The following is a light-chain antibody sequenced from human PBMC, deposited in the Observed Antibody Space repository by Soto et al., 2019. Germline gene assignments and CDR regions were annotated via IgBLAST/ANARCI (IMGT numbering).Light chain of an antibody. Sequence: DIQMTQSPSTLSASVGDRVTITCRASQSISRSLAWYQQKPGKAPKLLIYDASSLESGVPSRLSGSGSGTEFTLTVSSLQPDDFATYYCQQYISYLWTFGQGTKVEIK. CDR2: DAS. J-gene: IGKJ1*01. CDR1: QSISRS. CDR3: QQYISYLWT. V-gene: IGKV1-5*01.